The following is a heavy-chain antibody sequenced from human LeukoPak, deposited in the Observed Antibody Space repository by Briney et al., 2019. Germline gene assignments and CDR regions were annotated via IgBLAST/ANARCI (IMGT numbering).Heavy chain of an antibody. J-gene: IGHJ4*02. CDR1: GFTFSSYG. CDR2: ISHDGDHK. D-gene: IGHD3-3*01. V-gene: IGHV3-30*19. Sequence: GGSLRLSCAASGFTFSSYGMHWVRQAPGTGLEWVAVISHDGDHKYHADSVKGRFTISRDNSKNTLYLQMNSLRAEDTAVYYCAKGYYDFWSGYFDYWGQGTLVTVSS. CDR3: AKGYYDFWSGYFDY.